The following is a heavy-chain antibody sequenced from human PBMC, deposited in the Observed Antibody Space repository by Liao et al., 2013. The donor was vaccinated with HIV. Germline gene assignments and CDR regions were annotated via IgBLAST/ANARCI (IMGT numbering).Heavy chain of an antibody. V-gene: IGHV4-34*01. CDR2: IYTSGST. CDR1: GESFSGYY. D-gene: IGHD2-15*01. Sequence: QVQLQQWGAGLLKPSETLSLTCGVHGESFSGYYWSWIRQPPGKGLEWIGRIYTSGSTNYNPSLKSRVTISVDTSKNQFSLKLSSVTAADTAVYYCARGGRRALLGGFPQRYWGQGTLVTVSS. CDR3: ARGGRRALLGGFPQRY. J-gene: IGHJ4*02.